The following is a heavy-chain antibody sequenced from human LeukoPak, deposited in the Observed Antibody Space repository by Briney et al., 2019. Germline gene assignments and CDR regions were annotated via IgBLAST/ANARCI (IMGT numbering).Heavy chain of an antibody. V-gene: IGHV5-51*01. Sequence: GESVKISCKGSGYSFTSYWIGWVRQMPGKGLEWMGIIYPGDSDTRYSPSFQGQVTISADKSISTAYLQWSSLKASDTAMYYCARRSGGDGYYYYGMDVWGQGTTVTVSS. CDR3: ARRSGGDGYYYYGMDV. D-gene: IGHD6-19*01. CDR2: IYPGDSDT. CDR1: GYSFTSYW. J-gene: IGHJ6*02.